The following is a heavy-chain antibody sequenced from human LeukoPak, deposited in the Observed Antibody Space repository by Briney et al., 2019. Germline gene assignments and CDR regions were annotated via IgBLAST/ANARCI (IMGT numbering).Heavy chain of an antibody. CDR1: GCTFSSYE. D-gene: IGHD6-13*01. Sequence: GWALRLPCAACGCTFSSYEMKWLGQAPGKALEGASYISSSGSTIYYADSVKGRFTISRDNAKNSLYLQMTSLRAEDTAVYYCARIAGRTRDYWGQGTLVTVSS. V-gene: IGHV3-48*03. CDR3: ARIAGRTRDY. J-gene: IGHJ4*02. CDR2: ISSSGSTI.